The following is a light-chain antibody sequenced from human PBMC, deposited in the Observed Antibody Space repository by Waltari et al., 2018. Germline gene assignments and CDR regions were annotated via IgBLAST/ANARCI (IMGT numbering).Light chain of an antibody. J-gene: IGKJ2*01. CDR2: KAS. CDR3: QHSDGPSP. V-gene: IGKV1-5*03. Sequence: DIQMTQSPSTLSASVGDRITINCRASQDIRSWLAWYQQKPGKAPELLIYKASTLHGGVPSRFSGSGSGTEFTFTISSLQPEDVATYYCQHSDGPSPFGQGTKLEIK. CDR1: QDIRSW.